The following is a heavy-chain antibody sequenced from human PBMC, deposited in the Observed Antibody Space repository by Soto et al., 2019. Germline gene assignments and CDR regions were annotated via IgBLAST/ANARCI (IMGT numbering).Heavy chain of an antibody. CDR2: IYYIGST. J-gene: IGHJ6*02. CDR3: ARGIEGWYQGRYYYGMDV. Sequence: QVQLQASGPGLVKPSETRSLTCTVSGGSVSRGSYYWSWIRQPPGKGLEWIGCIYYIGSTNSNPSLQSRVTISVDTSENHFALSLSSVTAADTAVYYCARGIEGWYQGRYYYGMDVWGQGTTVTVSS. D-gene: IGHD6-19*01. CDR1: GGSVSRGSYY. V-gene: IGHV4-61*01.